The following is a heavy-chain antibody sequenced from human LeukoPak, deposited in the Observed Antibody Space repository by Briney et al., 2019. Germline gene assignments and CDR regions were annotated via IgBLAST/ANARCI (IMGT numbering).Heavy chain of an antibody. CDR3: AREYGDLYSFDY. V-gene: IGHV4-38-2*02. CDR1: GYSISSGYY. D-gene: IGHD4-17*01. CDR2: IYHSGST. J-gene: IGHJ4*02. Sequence: SETLSLTCTVSGYSISSGYYWGWIRQPPGKGLEWIGSIYHSGSTYYNPSLKSRVTISVDTSKNQFSLKLSSVTAADTAVYYCAREYGDLYSFDYWGQGTLVTVPS.